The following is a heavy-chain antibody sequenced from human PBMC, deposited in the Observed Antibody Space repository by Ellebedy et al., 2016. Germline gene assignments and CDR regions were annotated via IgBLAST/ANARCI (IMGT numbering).Heavy chain of an antibody. CDR3: ARGLLGYCLEY. CDR1: GGTFSSYA. D-gene: IGHD2-15*01. V-gene: IGHV1-69*13. CDR2: IIPIFGTA. Sequence: SVKVSXXASGGTFSSYAISWVRQAPGQGLEWMGWIIPIFGTANYAQKFQGRVTITADESTSTAYMELSSLRSEDTAVYYCARGLLGYCLEYWGQGTLVTVSS. J-gene: IGHJ4*02.